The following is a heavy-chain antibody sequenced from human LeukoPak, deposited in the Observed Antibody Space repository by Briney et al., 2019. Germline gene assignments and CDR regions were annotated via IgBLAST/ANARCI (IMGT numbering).Heavy chain of an antibody. J-gene: IGHJ6*03. D-gene: IGHD1-26*01. V-gene: IGHV4-31*03. CDR1: GGSISRGGYY. Sequence: SQTLSLTCTVSGGSISRGGYYWSWIRQHPGKGLEWIGYIYYSGSTYYNPSLKSRVTISVDTSKNQFSLKLSSVTAADTAVYYCVSGSGYYMDVWGKGTTGTVSS. CDR2: IYYSGST. CDR3: VSGSGYYMDV.